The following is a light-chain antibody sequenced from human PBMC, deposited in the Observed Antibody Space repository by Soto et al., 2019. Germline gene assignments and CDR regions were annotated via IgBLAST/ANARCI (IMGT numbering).Light chain of an antibody. V-gene: IGKV3-20*01. J-gene: IGKJ3*01. Sequence: EIVLTQSPGTLSLSPGERATLSCRASQSVYRNFLAWYQQKPGQAPRLLIYGASSRATGIPDRFSGSGSGTDFSLISSRLEPEYFAVYYCQQYGSSPSTFGPGTKVHIK. CDR3: QQYGSSPST. CDR1: QSVYRNF. CDR2: GAS.